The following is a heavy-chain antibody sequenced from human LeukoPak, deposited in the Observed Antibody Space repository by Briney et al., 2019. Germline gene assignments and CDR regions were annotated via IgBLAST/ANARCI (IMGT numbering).Heavy chain of an antibody. V-gene: IGHV3-66*01. D-gene: IGHD3-22*01. CDR3: ARDHLEYYYDSSGYSDYYYYGMDV. J-gene: IGHJ6*02. CDR1: GFTVSSNY. CDR2: IYSGGST. Sequence: GGSLGLSCAASGFTVSSNYMSWVRQAPGKGLEWVSVIYSGGSTYYADSVKGRFTISRDNSKNTLYLQMNSLRAEDTAVYYCARDHLEYYYDSSGYSDYYYYGMDVWGQGTTVTVSS.